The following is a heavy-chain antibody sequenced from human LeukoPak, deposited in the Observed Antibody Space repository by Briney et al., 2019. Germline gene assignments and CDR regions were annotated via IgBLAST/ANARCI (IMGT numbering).Heavy chain of an antibody. CDR1: GGSTSSDY. CDR3: ARRRGYSYGPLDY. D-gene: IGHD5-18*01. Sequence: SETLSLTCTVSGGSTSSDYWSWIRQPPGKGLEWIGEINHSGSTNYNPSLKSRVTISVDTSKNQFSLKLSSVTAADTAVYYCARRRGYSYGPLDYWGQGTLVTVSS. CDR2: INHSGST. V-gene: IGHV4-34*01. J-gene: IGHJ4*02.